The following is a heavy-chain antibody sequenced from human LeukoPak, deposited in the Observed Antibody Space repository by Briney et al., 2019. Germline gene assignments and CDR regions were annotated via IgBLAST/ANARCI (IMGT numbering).Heavy chain of an antibody. V-gene: IGHV3-23*01. D-gene: IGHD4-17*01. J-gene: IGHJ4*02. CDR3: AKGRGTAVTSAANY. CDR2: ISGSRDNT. CDR1: GFTFSSYA. Sequence: GGSLRLSCAASGFTFSSYAMSWVRQAPGKGLEWVSSISGSRDNTYYADSVKDRFSISRDNSKTTVSLQMNSLRAEDTAVYYCAKGRGTAVTSAANYWGQGTLVTVSS.